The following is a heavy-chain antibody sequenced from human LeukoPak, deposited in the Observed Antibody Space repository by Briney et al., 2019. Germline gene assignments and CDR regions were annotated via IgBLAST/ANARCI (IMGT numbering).Heavy chain of an antibody. J-gene: IGHJ5*02. CDR3: TRDSVYSYGLSELSS. D-gene: IGHD5-18*01. CDR2: IRSKAYGGTT. CDR1: GITFGDYA. Sequence: GGSLRLSCTASGITFGDYAMSWVRQAPGKGLEWVGFIRSKAYGGTTEYAASVKGRFTISRDDSKSIAYLQMNSLKTEDTAVYYCTRDSVYSYGLSELSSWGQGTLVTVSS. V-gene: IGHV3-49*04.